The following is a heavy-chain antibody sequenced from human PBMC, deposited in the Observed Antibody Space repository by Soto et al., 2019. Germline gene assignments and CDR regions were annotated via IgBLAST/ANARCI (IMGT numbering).Heavy chain of an antibody. CDR2: INHSGST. CDR1: GGSFSGYY. D-gene: IGHD2-2*01. J-gene: IGHJ6*03. CDR3: ARGRYCSSTSCYVHYYYYMDV. Sequence: SETLSLTCAVYGGSFSGYYWSWIRQPPGKGLEWIGEINHSGSTNYNPSLKSRVTISVDTSKNQFSLKLSSVTAADTAVYYCARGRYCSSTSCYVHYYYYMDVWGKGTTVTVFS. V-gene: IGHV4-34*01.